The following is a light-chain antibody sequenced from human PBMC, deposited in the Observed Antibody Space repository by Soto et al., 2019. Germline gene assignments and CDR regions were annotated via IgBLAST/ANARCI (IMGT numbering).Light chain of an antibody. CDR3: QQYGSSLVT. CDR2: GAS. CDR1: QSVSSSY. Sequence: EIVLTQSPGTLSLSPGERATLSCRASQSVSSSYLAWYQQKPGQAPRLLIYGASSTATGIPDRFSGSGSGTDFTLTISRLEPEDFAVYYCQQYGSSLVTFGPGTNVDIK. V-gene: IGKV3-20*01. J-gene: IGKJ3*01.